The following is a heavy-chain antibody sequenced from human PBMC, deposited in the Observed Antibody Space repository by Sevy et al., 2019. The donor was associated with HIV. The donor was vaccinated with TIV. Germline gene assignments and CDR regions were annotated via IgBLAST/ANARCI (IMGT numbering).Heavy chain of an antibody. D-gene: IGHD2-2*01. CDR2: IYSGGST. CDR1: GFTVSSNY. V-gene: IGHV3-53*01. J-gene: IGHJ6*02. Sequence: GGSLILSCAASGFTVSSNYMSWVRQAPGKGLEWVSVIYSGGSTYYADSVKGRFTISRDNSKNTLYLQMNSLRAEDTAVYYCARDRIVPAAAYPPTTFNYYYYYGMDVWGQGTTVTVSS. CDR3: ARDRIVPAAAYPPTTFNYYYYYGMDV.